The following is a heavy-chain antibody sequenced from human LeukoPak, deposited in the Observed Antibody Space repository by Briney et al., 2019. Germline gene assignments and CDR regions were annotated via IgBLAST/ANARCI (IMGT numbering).Heavy chain of an antibody. V-gene: IGHV3-23*01. CDR2: ISKSSGST. D-gene: IGHD6-19*01. CDR1: GFTFSSYD. Sequence: GGSLRLSCAASGFTFSSYDMNWVRQAPGKGLEWVSVISKSSGSTYYADSVKGRFTISRDNSKNTLYLQMNSLRAEDTAVYYCVKGGWLDYWGQGTLVTVSS. CDR3: VKGGWLDY. J-gene: IGHJ4*02.